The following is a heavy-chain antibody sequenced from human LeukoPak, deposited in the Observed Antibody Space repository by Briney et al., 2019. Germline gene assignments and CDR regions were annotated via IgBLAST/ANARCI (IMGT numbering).Heavy chain of an antibody. CDR1: AFTFDTYW. J-gene: IGHJ5*02. Sequence: PGGSLRLSCATSAFTFDTYWMTWVRQAPGKGLEWVANIKQDGSEKYYVDSVKGRFTISRDNAKNSLYLQMNSLRAEDTAVYYCARDYYDSSGYSRGAYNWFDPWGQGTLVTVSS. V-gene: IGHV3-7*01. CDR3: ARDYYDSSGYSRGAYNWFDP. D-gene: IGHD3-22*01. CDR2: IKQDGSEK.